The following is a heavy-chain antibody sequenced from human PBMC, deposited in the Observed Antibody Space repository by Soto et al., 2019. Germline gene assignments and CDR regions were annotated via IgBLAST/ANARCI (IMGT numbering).Heavy chain of an antibody. CDR3: AREGPVGRDFKH. D-gene: IGHD2-21*01. CDR1: GFTFSNYA. CDR2: ISYDGSNK. V-gene: IGHV3-30-3*01. Sequence: GGSLRLSCAASGFTFSNYAMHWVRQAQGKGLEWVAIISYDGSNKYYADSVKGRFTISRDNSKDTLYLQMNSLRAEDTAIYYCAREGPVGRDFKHWGQGSLVTVSS. J-gene: IGHJ1*01.